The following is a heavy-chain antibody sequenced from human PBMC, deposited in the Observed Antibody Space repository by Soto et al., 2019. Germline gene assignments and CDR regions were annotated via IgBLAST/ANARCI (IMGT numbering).Heavy chain of an antibody. V-gene: IGHV4-61*01. D-gene: IGHD6-13*01. CDR1: GGSVSSGSYY. Sequence: SETLSLTCTVSGGSVSSGSYYWSWIRQPPGKGLEWIGYIYYSGSTNYNPSLKSRVTISVDTSKNQFSLKLSSVTAADTAVYYCARDVGYSSPDYWGQGTLVTVSS. CDR2: IYYSGST. J-gene: IGHJ4*02. CDR3: ARDVGYSSPDY.